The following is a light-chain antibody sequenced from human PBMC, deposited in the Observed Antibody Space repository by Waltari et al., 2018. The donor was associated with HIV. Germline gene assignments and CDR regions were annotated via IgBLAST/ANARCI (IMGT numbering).Light chain of an antibody. Sequence: DIQMTQSPSSVSASVGDRVTITCRASQDINIYLAWYQQKPGKAPNLLMYTASSLERGVPSMFRGSGSGTEFTLTITNRQPEDIANYFCQQTSSLPLTFGGGTKVEIK. CDR1: QDINIY. CDR2: TAS. J-gene: IGKJ4*02. V-gene: IGKV1-12*01. CDR3: QQTSSLPLT.